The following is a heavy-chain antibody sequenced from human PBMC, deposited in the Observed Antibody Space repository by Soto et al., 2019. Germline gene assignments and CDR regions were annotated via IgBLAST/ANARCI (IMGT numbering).Heavy chain of an antibody. J-gene: IGHJ6*02. CDR1: GFTFTRYG. Sequence: QVQLVESGGGVVQPGRSLRLSCAASGFTFTRYGMHWVRQAPGKGLEWVAVIVYDGSVTYYGDSVKGRFTISRDNSKNTVYLQMTRMRADDTAVDYCAKDSHRVLYGPSSDRYDFYSGMDVWGQGTTVTVSS. V-gene: IGHV3-30*18. CDR2: IVYDGSVT. CDR3: AKDSHRVLYGPSSDRYDFYSGMDV. D-gene: IGHD2-15*01.